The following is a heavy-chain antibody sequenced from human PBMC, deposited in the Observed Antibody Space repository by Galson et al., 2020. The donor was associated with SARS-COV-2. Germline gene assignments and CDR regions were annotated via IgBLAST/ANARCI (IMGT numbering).Heavy chain of an antibody. CDR3: ARDVTYYYDSSGYLQRPYYYYYGMDV. CDR1: GFTFSSYG. V-gene: IGHV3-33*01. Sequence: QLGESLKISCAASGFTFSSYGMHWVRQAPGKGLEWVAVIWYDGSNKYYADSVKGRFTISRDNSKNTLYLQMNSLRAEDTAVYYCARDVTYYYDSSGYLQRPYYYYYGMDVWGQGTTVTVSS. J-gene: IGHJ6*02. D-gene: IGHD3-22*01. CDR2: IWYDGSNK.